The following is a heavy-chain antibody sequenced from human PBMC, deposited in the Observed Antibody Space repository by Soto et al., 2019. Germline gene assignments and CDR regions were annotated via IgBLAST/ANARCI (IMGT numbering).Heavy chain of an antibody. Sequence: SETLSLTCAVSGGSISSSNWWSWVRQPPGKGLEWIGEIYHSGSTNYNPSLKSRVTISVDKSKNQFSLKLSSVTAADTAVYYCARDRITIFGVVTGQRDYYYYGMDVWGQGTTVTVYS. V-gene: IGHV4-4*02. CDR2: IYHSGST. CDR3: ARDRITIFGVVTGQRDYYYYGMDV. CDR1: GGSISSSNW. D-gene: IGHD3-3*01. J-gene: IGHJ6*02.